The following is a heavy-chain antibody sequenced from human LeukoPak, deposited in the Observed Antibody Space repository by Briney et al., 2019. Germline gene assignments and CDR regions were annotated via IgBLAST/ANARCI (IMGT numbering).Heavy chain of an antibody. Sequence: ASVKVSCKASPDTFTRYGITWVRQAPGQGLEWMGWIRAYNGDTNYAQKFQGRVTMTAERSTNTAYMESRGLTFDDTAVFYCATTTATSGSSLYWGQGTLVNVAS. CDR1: PDTFTRYG. CDR3: ATTTATSGSSLY. J-gene: IGHJ4*02. CDR2: IRAYNGDT. V-gene: IGHV1-18*01. D-gene: IGHD6-19*01.